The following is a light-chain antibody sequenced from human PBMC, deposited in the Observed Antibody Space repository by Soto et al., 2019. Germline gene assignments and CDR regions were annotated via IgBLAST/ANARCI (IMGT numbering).Light chain of an antibody. CDR2: DVT. CDR1: SSDVGGYNY. J-gene: IGLJ1*01. V-gene: IGLV2-14*03. Sequence: QSALTQPASVSGSPGQSITISCTGTSSDVGGYNYVSWYQQHPGKAPKLMIYDVTNRPSGVSDRFSGSKSGNTASLTISGLQAEDEADYYCCSYTSCSTYVFGTGTQLTVL. CDR3: CSYTSCSTYV.